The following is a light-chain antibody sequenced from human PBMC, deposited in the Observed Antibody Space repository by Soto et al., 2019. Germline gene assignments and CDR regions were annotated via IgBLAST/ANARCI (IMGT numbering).Light chain of an antibody. CDR3: QQYGSTPPT. Sequence: VLPQSPGTLSVSPGERVTVTCGASQSVTGNYLAWYQQKPGQAPRLLIYGASYRATGIPDRFSGSGSGTDFSLTISRLEPEDVAVYCCQQYGSTPPTFGQGTKVEMK. J-gene: IGKJ1*01. CDR1: QSVTGNY. CDR2: GAS. V-gene: IGKV3-20*01.